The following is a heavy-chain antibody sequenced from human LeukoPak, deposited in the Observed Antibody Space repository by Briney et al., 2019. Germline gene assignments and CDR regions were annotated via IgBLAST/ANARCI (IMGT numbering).Heavy chain of an antibody. Sequence: SGGSLRLSCAASGFTFSSYAMSWVRQAPGKGLEWVSAISGSGGSTYYADSVKGRFTISRDNSKNTLYLQMNSLRAEDTAVYYCAKGYGDYPYYFDYWGQGTLVTVSS. D-gene: IGHD4-17*01. CDR2: ISGSGGST. J-gene: IGHJ4*02. CDR3: AKGYGDYPYYFDY. V-gene: IGHV3-23*01. CDR1: GFTFSSYA.